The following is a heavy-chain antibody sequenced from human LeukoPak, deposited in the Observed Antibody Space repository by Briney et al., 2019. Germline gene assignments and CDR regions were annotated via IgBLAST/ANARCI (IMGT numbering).Heavy chain of an antibody. CDR3: AKGGDSYYSYYYMDV. J-gene: IGHJ6*03. Sequence: GGSLRLSCAASGFTFSNFAMTCVRQAPGKGLEWISAISGSGGSTYYADSVKGRFTISRDNSKNTLCLQMNSLRADDTAIYYCAKGGDSYYSYYYMDVWGKGTTVTVSS. CDR1: GFTFSNFA. D-gene: IGHD2-21*02. CDR2: ISGSGGST. V-gene: IGHV3-23*01.